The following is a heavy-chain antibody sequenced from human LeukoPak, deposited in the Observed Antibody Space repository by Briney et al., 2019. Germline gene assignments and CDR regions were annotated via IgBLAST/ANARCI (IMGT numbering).Heavy chain of an antibody. D-gene: IGHD6-19*01. V-gene: IGHV3-23*01. Sequence: GGSLRLSCAASGFTFSSYAMSWVRQAPGKGLEWVSAISGSGGSTYYADSVKGRFTTSRDNSKNTLYLQMNSLRAEDTAVYYCAKLGEGYSSGWSKNYFDYWGQGTLVTVSS. J-gene: IGHJ4*02. CDR1: GFTFSSYA. CDR3: AKLGEGYSSGWSKNYFDY. CDR2: ISGSGGST.